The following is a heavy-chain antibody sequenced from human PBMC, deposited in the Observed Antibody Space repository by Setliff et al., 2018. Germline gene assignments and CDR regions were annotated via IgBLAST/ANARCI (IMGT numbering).Heavy chain of an antibody. CDR1: GYTFTNYD. J-gene: IGHJ4*02. CDR2: MNPKSGNT. Sequence: ASVKVSCKASGYTFTNYDINWVRQATGQGLEWMGWMNPKSGNTGYAQKFQGRVTMTTDTSTSTAYMELTSLTSDDTALYYCVRGQGPRTVVAIPFDHWGQGTLVTVSS. D-gene: IGHD3-22*01. V-gene: IGHV1-8*02. CDR3: VRGQGPRTVVAIPFDH.